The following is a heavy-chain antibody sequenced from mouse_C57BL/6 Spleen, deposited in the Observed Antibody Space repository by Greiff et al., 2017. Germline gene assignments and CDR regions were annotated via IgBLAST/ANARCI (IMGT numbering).Heavy chain of an antibody. D-gene: IGHD2-3*01. CDR3: AREDETDGYFAY. CDR1: GYTFTSYW. Sequence: QVQLQQPGAELVKPGASVKMSCKASGYTFTSYWITWVKQRPGQGLEWIGDIYPGSGSTNYNEKFKSKATLTVDTSSSTAYMQLSSLTSEDSAVYYCAREDETDGYFAYWGQGTLVTVSA. CDR2: IYPGSGST. V-gene: IGHV1-55*01. J-gene: IGHJ3*01.